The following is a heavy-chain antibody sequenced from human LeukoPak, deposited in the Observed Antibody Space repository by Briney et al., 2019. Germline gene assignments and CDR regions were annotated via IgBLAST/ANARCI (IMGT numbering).Heavy chain of an antibody. J-gene: IGHJ3*02. V-gene: IGHV3-30*02. Sequence: PGGSLRLSCVASGFSFSSYGMHWVRRAPGKGLEWMTFIRFDGSEKYYADSVKGRFTISRDYSKNTLFLQMNSLRAEDTAVYYCAKVLRDYYDRDGAFDIWGQGTMVTVSS. CDR3: AKVLRDYYDRDGAFDI. D-gene: IGHD3-22*01. CDR1: GFSFSSYG. CDR2: IRFDGSEK.